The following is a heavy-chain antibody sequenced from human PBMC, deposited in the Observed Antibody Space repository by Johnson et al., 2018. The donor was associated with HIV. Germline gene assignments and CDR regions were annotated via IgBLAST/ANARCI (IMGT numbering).Heavy chain of an antibody. D-gene: IGHD3-22*01. CDR3: AREGYYSADAFDI. J-gene: IGHJ3*02. V-gene: IGHV3-30*19. CDR2: IWYDGSNK. CDR1: GFTFSSYG. Sequence: VQLVESGGGVVQPGRSLRLSCAASGFTFSSYGMHWVRQAPGKGLEWVAVIWYDGSNKYYADSVKGRFTISRDNSKNTLYLQMNSLRAEDTAVYYCAREGYYSADAFDIWGQGTMVTVSS.